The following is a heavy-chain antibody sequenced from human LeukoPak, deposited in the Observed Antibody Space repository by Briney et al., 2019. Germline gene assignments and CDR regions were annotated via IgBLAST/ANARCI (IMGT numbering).Heavy chain of an antibody. Sequence: GGSLRLSCAASGFTFSSYAMHWVRQAPGKGLEWVTVISYDGSNKYYVDSVKGRFTISRDNSKNTLYLQMNSLRAEDTALHYCAGEGHYGSGSYPFDSWGQGTLVTVSS. CDR3: AGEGHYGSGSYPFDS. V-gene: IGHV3-30-3*01. D-gene: IGHD3-10*01. CDR1: GFTFSSYA. CDR2: ISYDGSNK. J-gene: IGHJ4*02.